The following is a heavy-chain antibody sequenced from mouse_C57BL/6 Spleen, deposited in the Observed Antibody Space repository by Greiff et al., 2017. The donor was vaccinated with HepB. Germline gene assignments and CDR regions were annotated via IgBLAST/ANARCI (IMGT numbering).Heavy chain of an antibody. V-gene: IGHV1-50*01. Sequence: VQLQQPGAELVKPGASVKLSCKASGYTFTSYWMQWVKQRPGQGLEWIGEIDPSDSYTNYNQKFKGKATLTVDTSSSTAYMQLSSLTSEDSAVYYCANYDYGYYAMDYWGQGTSVTVSS. CDR1: GYTFTSYW. J-gene: IGHJ4*01. CDR2: IDPSDSYT. D-gene: IGHD2-4*01. CDR3: ANYDYGYYAMDY.